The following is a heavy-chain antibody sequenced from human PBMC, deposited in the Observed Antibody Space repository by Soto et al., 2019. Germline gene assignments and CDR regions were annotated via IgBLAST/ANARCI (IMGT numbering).Heavy chain of an antibody. CDR1: GGTFSSYA. CDR2: IIPIFGTA. Sequence: QVQLVQSGAEVKKPGSSVKVSCKASGGTFSSYAISWVRQAPGQGLEWMGGIIPIFGTANYAQKFQGRVKITADESTSTDSMELSSLRSEDTAVYYCARDHPTRPYYYYYGMDVWGKGTTVTVSS. J-gene: IGHJ6*04. D-gene: IGHD6-25*01. V-gene: IGHV1-69*01. CDR3: ARDHPTRPYYYYYGMDV.